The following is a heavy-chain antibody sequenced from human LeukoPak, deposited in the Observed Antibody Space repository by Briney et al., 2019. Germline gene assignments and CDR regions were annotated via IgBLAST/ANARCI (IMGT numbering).Heavy chain of an antibody. Sequence: GRSLRLSCAASGSTFDDCAMHWVRQVPGKGLEWVSGISWDSDYKGYADSVKGRFTISRDNTKNSLYLQMNSLRVEDTALYFCANGRGFENYYYYGMDVWGQGTTVTVSS. CDR3: ANGRGFENYYYYGMDV. D-gene: IGHD3-10*01. J-gene: IGHJ6*02. V-gene: IGHV3-9*01. CDR2: ISWDSDYK. CDR1: GSTFDDCA.